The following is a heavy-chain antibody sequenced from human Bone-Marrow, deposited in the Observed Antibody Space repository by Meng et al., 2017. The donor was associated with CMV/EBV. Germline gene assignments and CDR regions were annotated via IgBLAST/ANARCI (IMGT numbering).Heavy chain of an antibody. CDR3: AREDRRVYFDY. CDR1: GFTFSSYW. V-gene: IGHV3-30*03. CDR2: ISYGGSNK. J-gene: IGHJ4*02. Sequence: GEFLKISCGVSGFTFSSYWMSWVRQAPGKGLEWVAVISYGGSNKYYADSVKGRFTISRDNSKNTLYLQMNSLRAEDTAVYYCAREDRRVYFDYWGQGTLVTVSS.